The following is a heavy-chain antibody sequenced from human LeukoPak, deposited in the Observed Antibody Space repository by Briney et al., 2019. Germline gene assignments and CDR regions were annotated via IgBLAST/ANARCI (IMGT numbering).Heavy chain of an antibody. CDR1: GFTFSSYE. J-gene: IGHJ4*02. Sequence: GGSRRLSCAASGFTFSSYEMNLVRQAPGKGLEWVSLISSSGSPKYYAPSVKGRITISRDNAQKAMYLHMISLRAEDTAVYYCARAFGSGSYSFWGQGTLVSVSS. CDR3: ARAFGSGSYSF. D-gene: IGHD3-10*01. CDR2: ISSSGSPK. V-gene: IGHV3-48*03.